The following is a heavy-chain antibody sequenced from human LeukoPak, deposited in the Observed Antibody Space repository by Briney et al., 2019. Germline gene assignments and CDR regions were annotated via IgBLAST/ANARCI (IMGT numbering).Heavy chain of an antibody. CDR1: GGSISSYY. J-gene: IGHJ5*02. CDR2: IYTSGST. V-gene: IGHV4-4*07. CDR3: ARGGSKGTYYYVSSGYYYDWFDP. D-gene: IGHD3-22*01. Sequence: SETLSLTCTVSGGSISSYYWSWIRQPAGKGLEWIGRIYTSGSTNYNPSLKSRVTMSVDTSKNQFSLKLSSVTAADTAVYYCARGGSKGTYYYVSSGYYYDWFDPWGQGTLVTVSS.